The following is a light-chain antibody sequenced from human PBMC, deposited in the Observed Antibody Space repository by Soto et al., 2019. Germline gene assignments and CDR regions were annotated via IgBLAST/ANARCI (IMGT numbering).Light chain of an antibody. Sequence: QSVLTQPASVSGSPGQSITISCTGTSSDVGGYIYVSWYQQHPGKAPNLMIYEVSSRPSGVSNRFSGSKSGNTASLTISGLQAEDEADYYCSSYTSSSTYVFGTGTKLTVL. CDR1: SSDVGGYIY. CDR3: SSYTSSSTYV. J-gene: IGLJ1*01. CDR2: EVS. V-gene: IGLV2-14*01.